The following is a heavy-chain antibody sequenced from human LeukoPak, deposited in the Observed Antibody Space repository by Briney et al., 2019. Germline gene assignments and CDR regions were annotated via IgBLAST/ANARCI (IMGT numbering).Heavy chain of an antibody. Sequence: ASVKVSCKASGGTFSSYAISWVRQAPGQGLEWMGWINPNSGGTNYAQKFQGRVTMTRDTSISTAYMELSRLRSDDTAVYYCARGSSYSGYDLDYWGQGTLVTVSS. CDR2: INPNSGGT. CDR3: ARGSSYSGYDLDY. D-gene: IGHD5-12*01. J-gene: IGHJ4*02. V-gene: IGHV1-2*02. CDR1: GGTFSSYA.